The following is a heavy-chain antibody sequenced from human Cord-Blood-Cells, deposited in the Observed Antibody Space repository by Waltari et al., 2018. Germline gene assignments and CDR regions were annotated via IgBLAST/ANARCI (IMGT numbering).Heavy chain of an antibody. CDR2: TYHSGST. CDR3: ARGVTIFGVVMNYGMDV. D-gene: IGHD3-3*01. CDR1: GGSISSGGYS. V-gene: IGHV4-30-2*01. Sequence: QLQLQESGSGLVKPSQTLSLTCAVSGGSISSGGYSWSWIRQPPGKGLEWIGYTYHSGSTYYNPSLKSRVTISVDRSKNQFSLKLSSVTAADTAVYYCARGVTIFGVVMNYGMDVWGQGTTVTVSS. J-gene: IGHJ6*02.